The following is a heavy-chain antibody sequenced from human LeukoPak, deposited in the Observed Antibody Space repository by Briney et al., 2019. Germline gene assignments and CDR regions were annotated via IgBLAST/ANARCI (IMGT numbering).Heavy chain of an antibody. J-gene: IGHJ4*02. Sequence: GGSLRLSCAASGFTFSSYAMHWVRQAPGKGLEWVAVISYDGSNKYYADSVKGRFTISRDNSKNTLYLQMNSLRAEDTAVYYCARDRAYGDSADYYFDYWGQGTLVTVSS. V-gene: IGHV3-30*04. CDR3: ARDRAYGDSADYYFDY. D-gene: IGHD4-17*01. CDR2: ISYDGSNK. CDR1: GFTFSSYA.